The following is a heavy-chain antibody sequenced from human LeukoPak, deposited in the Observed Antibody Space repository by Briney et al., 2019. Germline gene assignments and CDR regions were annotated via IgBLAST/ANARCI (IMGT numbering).Heavy chain of an antibody. CDR2: IYSGGST. Sequence: GGSLRLSCAASGFTVSSNYMSWVRPAPGKGLEWVSVIYSGGSTYYADSVKGRFTISRDNSKNTLYLQMNSLRAEDTAVYYCAREGSGRIDAFDIWGQGTMVTVSS. V-gene: IGHV3-66*01. CDR3: AREGSGRIDAFDI. D-gene: IGHD3-10*01. CDR1: GFTVSSNY. J-gene: IGHJ3*02.